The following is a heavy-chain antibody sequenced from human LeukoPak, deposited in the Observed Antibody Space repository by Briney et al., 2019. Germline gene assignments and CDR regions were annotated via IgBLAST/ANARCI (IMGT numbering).Heavy chain of an antibody. V-gene: IGHV3-30*08. CDR1: AFTFNSFA. CDR2: ISYDAENE. CDR3: ARARCSSTDCPPDY. J-gene: IGHJ4*02. D-gene: IGHD2-2*01. Sequence: GGSLRLSCAASAFTFNSFAMHWVRLAPGKGLEWVAAISYDAENEFFADSVRGRFAISRDNSENTLHQQLDSLRAEDTGVFYCARARCSSTDCPPDYWGQGTLVTVSS.